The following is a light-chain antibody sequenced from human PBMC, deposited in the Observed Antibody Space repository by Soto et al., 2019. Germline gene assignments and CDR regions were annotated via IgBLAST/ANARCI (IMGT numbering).Light chain of an antibody. CDR2: AAS. V-gene: IGKV1-6*01. Sequence: AIQMTQSPSSLSASVGDRVTITCRASQGIRNGLGWYQQKPGKAPKLLIFAASSLQSGVPSRFSGSGSATDFTLTISSLQPEDSATYYCLHDYNFPLTFGGGTKVEIK. J-gene: IGKJ4*01. CDR1: QGIRNG. CDR3: LHDYNFPLT.